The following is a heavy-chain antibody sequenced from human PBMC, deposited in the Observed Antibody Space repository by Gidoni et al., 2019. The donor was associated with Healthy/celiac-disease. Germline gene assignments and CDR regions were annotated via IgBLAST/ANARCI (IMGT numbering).Heavy chain of an antibody. J-gene: IGHJ4*02. CDR3: AYYYDSSGYKTRATPVDY. V-gene: IGHV3-15*01. CDR1: GFTFSNAW. CDR2: IKSKTDGGTT. D-gene: IGHD3-22*01. Sequence: EVQLVEPGGGLVKPGGSLRLSCAASGFTFSNAWMSWVRQAPGKGLEWVGRIKSKTDGGTTDYAAPVKGRFTISRDDSKNTLYLQMNSLKTEDTAVYYCAYYYDSSGYKTRATPVDYWGQGTLVTVSS.